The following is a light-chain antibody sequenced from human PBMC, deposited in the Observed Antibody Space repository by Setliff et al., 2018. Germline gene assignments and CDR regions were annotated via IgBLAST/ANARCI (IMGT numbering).Light chain of an antibody. J-gene: IGLJ1*01. CDR1: SSDVGRYNY. CDR2: DVS. CDR3: NSFTTTSTYV. V-gene: IGLV2-14*03. Sequence: QSALTQPPSASGSPGQSVTISCTGSSSDVGRYNYVSRYQQHPGDVPKLLIYDVSKRHSSTSNRFSGSKSGNTASLTISGLQADDEADYYCNSFTTTSTYVFGSGTKVTVL.